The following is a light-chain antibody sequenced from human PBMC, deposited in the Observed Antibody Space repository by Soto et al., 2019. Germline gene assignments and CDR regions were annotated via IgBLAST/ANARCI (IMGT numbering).Light chain of an antibody. J-gene: IGKJ2*03. Sequence: DIQVTQSPSSLSASGGDRVTITCRAGQNIRSYLNWYQQRPGKPPKLLIHTASPLQSGVPSRFSGSGSGTDFTLTISSLQPEDFATYYCQQTYSTLNSFGQGTKLEIK. V-gene: IGKV1-39*01. CDR3: QQTYSTLNS. CDR1: QNIRSY. CDR2: TAS.